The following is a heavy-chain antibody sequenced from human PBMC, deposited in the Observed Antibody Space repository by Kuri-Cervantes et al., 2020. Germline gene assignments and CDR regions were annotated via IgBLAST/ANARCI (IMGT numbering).Heavy chain of an antibody. D-gene: IGHD6-19*01. J-gene: IGHJ4*02. Sequence: GGSLRLSCAASGFTFSSYGMHWVRQAPGKGLEWVANIKQDGSEKYYVDSVKGRFTISRDNAKNSLYLQMNSLRAEDTAVYYCAGGQWLDAPFDYWGQGTLVTVSS. CDR1: GFTFSSYG. CDR2: IKQDGSEK. V-gene: IGHV3-7*01. CDR3: AGGQWLDAPFDY.